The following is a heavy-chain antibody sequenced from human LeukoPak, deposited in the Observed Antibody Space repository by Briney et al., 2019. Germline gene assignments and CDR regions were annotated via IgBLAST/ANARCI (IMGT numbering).Heavy chain of an antibody. CDR2: ISSSGGNI. CDR1: GFSFSSYS. Sequence: GGSLRLSCAASGFSFSSYSMNWVRQAPGKGLEWVSSISSSGGNIYYADSVKGRFTISRDNAKNSLYLQMNSLRAEDTAVYYCVISDYGDCGPPTSGYYWGQGTLVTVSS. CDR3: VISDYGDCGPPTSGYY. D-gene: IGHD4-17*01. V-gene: IGHV3-21*01. J-gene: IGHJ4*02.